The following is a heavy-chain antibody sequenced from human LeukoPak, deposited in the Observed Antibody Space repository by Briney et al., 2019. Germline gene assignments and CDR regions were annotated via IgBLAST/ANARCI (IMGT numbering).Heavy chain of an antibody. J-gene: IGHJ5*02. CDR3: ARDVFGELTNWFDP. Sequence: ASVKVSCKASGYTFTGYYMHWVRQAPGQGLEWMGWINPNSGGTNYAQKFQGRVTMTRDTSISTAYMELSRLKSDDTAVYYCARDVFGELTNWFDPWGQGTLVTVSS. V-gene: IGHV1-2*02. CDR1: GYTFTGYY. D-gene: IGHD3-10*01. CDR2: INPNSGGT.